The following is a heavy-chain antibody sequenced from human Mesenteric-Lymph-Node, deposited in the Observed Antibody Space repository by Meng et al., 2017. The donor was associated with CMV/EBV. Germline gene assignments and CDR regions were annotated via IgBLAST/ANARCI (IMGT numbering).Heavy chain of an antibody. Sequence: GESLKIFCAASGFTFSSYEMNWVRQAPGKGLEWVSYISSSGSTIYYADSVKGRFTISRDNSKNTLYLQMNRLRAEDTAVYYCAKGLIGYCSSTSCYTSYYYGMDVWGQGTTVTVSS. CDR3: AKGLIGYCSSTSCYTSYYYGMDV. CDR2: ISSSGSTI. D-gene: IGHD2-2*02. V-gene: IGHV3-48*03. CDR1: GFTFSSYE. J-gene: IGHJ6*02.